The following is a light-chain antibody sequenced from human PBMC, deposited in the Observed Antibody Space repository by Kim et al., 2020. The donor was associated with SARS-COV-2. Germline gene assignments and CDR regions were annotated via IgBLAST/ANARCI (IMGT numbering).Light chain of an antibody. J-gene: IGKJ4*01. V-gene: IGKV3-20*01. CDR2: GAS. CDR1: QRVSSNS. Sequence: EIVLTQSPGTLSLSPEERAALSCRASQRVSSNSLAWFQQTPGQAPRLLISGASFRATGIPDRFSGSGSGTDFTLTISRLEPEDFAVYYCHQYGTSPFTFGGGTKVDIK. CDR3: HQYGTSPFT.